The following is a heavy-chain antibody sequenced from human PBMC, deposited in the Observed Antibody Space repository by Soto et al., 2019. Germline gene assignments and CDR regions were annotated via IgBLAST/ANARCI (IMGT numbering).Heavy chain of an antibody. CDR2: IYYSGST. D-gene: IGHD3-22*01. V-gene: IGHV4-31*03. CDR1: GGSISSGGYY. J-gene: IGHJ4*02. CDR3: ARGGDYYDSSGYYLYYFDY. Sequence: QVQLQESGPGLVKPSQTLSLTCTVSGGSISSGGYYWSWIRQHPGKGLEWIGYIYYSGSTYYNPSLKRRVTISVDTSKNQFSLKLSSVTAADTAVYYCARGGDYYDSSGYYLYYFDYWGQGTLVTVSS.